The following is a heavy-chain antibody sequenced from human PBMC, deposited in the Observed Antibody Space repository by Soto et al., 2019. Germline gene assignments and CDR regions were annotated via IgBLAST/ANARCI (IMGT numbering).Heavy chain of an antibody. CDR2: IIPIFGTA. CDR1: GGTFSSYA. Sequence: SVKVSCKASGGTFSSYAISWVRQAPGQGLEWMGGIIPIFGTANYAQKFQGRVTITADESTSTAYMELSSLRSEDTAVYYCARVWGVTVAGTTYYYYGMDVWGQRTTVTVSS. V-gene: IGHV1-69*13. D-gene: IGHD6-19*01. J-gene: IGHJ6*02. CDR3: ARVWGVTVAGTTYYYYGMDV.